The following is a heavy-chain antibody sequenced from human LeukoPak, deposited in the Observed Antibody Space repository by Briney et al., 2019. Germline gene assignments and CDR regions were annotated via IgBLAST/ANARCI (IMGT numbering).Heavy chain of an antibody. CDR2: IYYTGNT. CDR3: ARGYYYALDV. J-gene: IGHJ6*02. Sequence: PSETLSLTCTASGASISYNYWNWIRQPPGKGLEWIGYIYYTGNTNYNPSLKSRLSISVDTSKNQFSLKLSSVTAADTAVYYCARGYYYALDVWGQGTTVTVS. CDR1: GASISYNY. V-gene: IGHV4-59*01.